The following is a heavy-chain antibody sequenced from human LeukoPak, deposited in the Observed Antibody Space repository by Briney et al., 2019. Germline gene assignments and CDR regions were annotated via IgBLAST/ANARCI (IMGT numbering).Heavy chain of an antibody. V-gene: IGHV4-59*01. D-gene: IGHD3-16*02. CDR2: IYYSGNT. CDR3: ARAFYPGYYSYMAV. CDR1: GGSISSYY. J-gene: IGHJ6*03. Sequence: PSAPLSLTCTVSGGSISSYYWSWIRQPPGKGLEWIGYIYYSGNTNYNPSLKSRVTISVDTSKNQFSLKLSSVTAADTAVYYCARAFYPGYYSYMAVWGKGTTVTVSS.